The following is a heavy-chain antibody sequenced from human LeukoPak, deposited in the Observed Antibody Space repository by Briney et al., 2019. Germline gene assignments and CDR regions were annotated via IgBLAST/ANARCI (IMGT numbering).Heavy chain of an antibody. CDR3: ASGVVVPAVFMDV. D-gene: IGHD2-2*01. J-gene: IGHJ6*03. V-gene: IGHV4-59*01. CDR1: GDSIRSYY. CDR2: IYYSGST. Sequence: SETLSLTCIVSGDSIRSYYWSWIRQPPGKGLEWIGYIYYSGSTEYNPSLKSRVTISLDTSKNQFSLKLTSVTAADTAVYYCASGVVVPAVFMDVWGKGTTVTVSS.